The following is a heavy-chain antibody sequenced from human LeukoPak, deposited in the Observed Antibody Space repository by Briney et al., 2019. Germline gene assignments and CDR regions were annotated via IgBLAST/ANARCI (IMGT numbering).Heavy chain of an antibody. V-gene: IGHV1-69*13. CDR1: GGTFSSYA. J-gene: IGHJ5*02. CDR3: ARGYGYGYYGWFDP. D-gene: IGHD5-18*01. CDR2: IIPIFGTA. Sequence: SVKVSCKASGGTFSSYAISWVRQAPGQGLEWMGGIIPIFGTANYAQKFQGRDTITADESTSTAYMELSSLRSEDTAVYYCARGYGYGYYGWFDPWGQGTLVTVSS.